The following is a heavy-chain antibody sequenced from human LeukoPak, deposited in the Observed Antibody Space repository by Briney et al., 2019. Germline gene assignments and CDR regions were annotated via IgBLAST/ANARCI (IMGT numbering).Heavy chain of an antibody. CDR2: ISSSSSYI. J-gene: IGHJ4*02. Sequence: GGSLRLSCAASGFTFSSYSMNWVRQAPGKGLEWVSSISSSSSYIYYADSVKGRFTISRDNAKNSLYPQMNSLRAEDTAVYYCARDLGGYGQWLAYFDYWGQGTLVTVSS. D-gene: IGHD6-19*01. CDR3: ARDLGGYGQWLAYFDY. CDR1: GFTFSSYS. V-gene: IGHV3-21*01.